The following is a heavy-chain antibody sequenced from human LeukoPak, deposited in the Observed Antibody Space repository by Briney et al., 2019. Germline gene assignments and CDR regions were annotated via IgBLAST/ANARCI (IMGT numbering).Heavy chain of an antibody. CDR1: GFTLSSYA. D-gene: IGHD3-10*01. CDR2: ISASAGST. Sequence: GGSLRLSCAASGFTLSSYAMSWVRQAPGKGLEWVSTISASAGSTYYADSVKGRFTVSRDNSKNTLYLQMNSLKTEDTAVYYCTTDLWFGEFGLDVWGQGTTVIVSS. CDR3: TTDLWFGEFGLDV. J-gene: IGHJ6*02. V-gene: IGHV3-23*01.